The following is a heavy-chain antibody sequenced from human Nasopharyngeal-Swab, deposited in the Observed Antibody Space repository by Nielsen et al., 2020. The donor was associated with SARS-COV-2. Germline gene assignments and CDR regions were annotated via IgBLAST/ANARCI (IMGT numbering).Heavy chain of an antibody. CDR2: IYYSGST. Sequence: SETLSLTCTVSGGSISSGGYYWSWIRQHPGKGLEWIGYIYYSGSTYYNPSLKSRVTISVDTSKNQFSLKLSSVTAADTAVYYCAREDSLGYCSGGSCYDNWFDPWGLGTLVTVSS. D-gene: IGHD2-15*01. V-gene: IGHV4-31*03. CDR1: GGSISSGGYY. J-gene: IGHJ5*02. CDR3: AREDSLGYCSGGSCYDNWFDP.